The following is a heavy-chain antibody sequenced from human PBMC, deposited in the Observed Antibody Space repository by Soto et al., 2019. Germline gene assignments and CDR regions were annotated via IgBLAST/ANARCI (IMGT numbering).Heavy chain of an antibody. V-gene: IGHV1-18*01. Sequence: ASVKVSCKASGYTFTSYGISWVRQAPGQGLEWMGWISAYNGNTNYAQKLQGRVTMTTDTSTSTAYMELRSLRSDDTAVYYCASYNDYGVRNWFDPWGQGTLVTVSS. CDR1: GYTFTSYG. CDR3: ASYNDYGVRNWFDP. J-gene: IGHJ5*02. CDR2: ISAYNGNT. D-gene: IGHD4-17*01.